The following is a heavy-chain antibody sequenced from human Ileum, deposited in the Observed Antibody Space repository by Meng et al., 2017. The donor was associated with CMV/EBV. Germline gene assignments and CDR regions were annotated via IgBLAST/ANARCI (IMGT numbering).Heavy chain of an antibody. CDR1: GFTFSSYN. D-gene: IGHD2-2*01. CDR3: AREYTYCSSTSCSAGYYYYYGMDV. Sequence: GESLKISCAASGFTFSSYNMNWVRQAPGKELEWVSRINSDGSSTSYADSVKGRFTISRDNAKNTLYLQMNSLRAEDTAVYYCAREYTYCSSTSCSAGYYYYYGMDVWGQGTTVTVSS. V-gene: IGHV3-74*01. CDR2: INSDGSST. J-gene: IGHJ6*02.